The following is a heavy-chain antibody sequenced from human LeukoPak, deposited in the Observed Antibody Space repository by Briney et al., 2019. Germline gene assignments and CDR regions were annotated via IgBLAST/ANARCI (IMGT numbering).Heavy chain of an antibody. CDR3: VYYGDYSFDY. Sequence: GGSLRLSCAASGFTVSSNYMSWVRQASGKGLEWVGRIRSKANSYATAYAASVKGRFTISRDDSKNTAYLQMNSLKTEDTAVYYCVYYGDYSFDYWGQGTLVTVSS. J-gene: IGHJ4*02. CDR2: IRSKANSYAT. V-gene: IGHV3-73*01. CDR1: GFTVSSNY. D-gene: IGHD4-17*01.